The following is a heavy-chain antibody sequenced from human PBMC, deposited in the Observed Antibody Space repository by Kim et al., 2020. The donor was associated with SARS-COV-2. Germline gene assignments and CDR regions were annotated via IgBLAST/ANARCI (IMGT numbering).Heavy chain of an antibody. CDR1: GFTFSSYA. V-gene: IGHV3-30-3*01. J-gene: IGHJ3*02. CDR2: ISYDGSNK. D-gene: IGHD3-22*01. Sequence: GGSLRLSCAASGFTFSSYAMHWVRQAPGKGLEWVAVISYDGSNKYYADSVKGRFTISRDNSKNTLYLQMNSLRAEDTAVYYCARDPYYYDSSGYSLSAFDIWGQGTMVTVSS. CDR3: ARDPYYYDSSGYSLSAFDI.